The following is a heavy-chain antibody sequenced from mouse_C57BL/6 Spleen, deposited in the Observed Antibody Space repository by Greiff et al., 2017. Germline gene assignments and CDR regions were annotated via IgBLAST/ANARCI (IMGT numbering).Heavy chain of an antibody. Sequence: VQLQQPGTELVKPGASVKLSCKASGYTFTSYWMHWVKQRPGQGLEWIGNINPSNGGTNYNEKFKSKATLTVDKSSSTAYMQLSSRTSEDSAVYYCARGPYYYGSSQYYFDYWGQGTTLTVSS. D-gene: IGHD1-1*01. CDR1: GYTFTSYW. CDR2: INPSNGGT. V-gene: IGHV1-53*01. J-gene: IGHJ2*01. CDR3: ARGPYYYGSSQYYFDY.